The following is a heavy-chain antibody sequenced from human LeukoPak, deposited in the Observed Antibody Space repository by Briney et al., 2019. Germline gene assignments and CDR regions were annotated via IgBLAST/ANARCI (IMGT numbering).Heavy chain of an antibody. J-gene: IGHJ3*02. V-gene: IGHV3-7*04. CDR2: IKLDGSET. Sequence: GGSLRLSCAASGFTFSSYWMSWVRQAPGKGLEWVANIKLDGSETNYGDSVKGRFTISRDNAKNSLNLQMSSLRAEDTAVYYCAREGLWVGPDSGKTRHPYWEIWGQGTMVTVSS. CDR3: AREGLWVGPDSGKTRHPYWEI. D-gene: IGHD2-21*01. CDR1: GFTFSSYW.